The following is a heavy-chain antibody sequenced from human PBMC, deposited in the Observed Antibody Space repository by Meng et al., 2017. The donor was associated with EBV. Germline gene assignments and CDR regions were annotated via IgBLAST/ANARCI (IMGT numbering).Heavy chain of an antibody. Sequence: QVQLVQSGAEVKTPGAQVKVSCKASGYAFTSYILHWVRQAPGQRLEWMGWINVGVGYTKYSQKFQGRVTISSDTSATTGYMELSSLRSEDTAVYYCVRGPPVGVPGPGDYWGQGTLVTVSS. V-gene: IGHV1-3*01. J-gene: IGHJ4*02. D-gene: IGHD2-21*01. CDR1: GYAFTSYI. CDR3: VRGPPVGVPGPGDY. CDR2: INVGVGYT.